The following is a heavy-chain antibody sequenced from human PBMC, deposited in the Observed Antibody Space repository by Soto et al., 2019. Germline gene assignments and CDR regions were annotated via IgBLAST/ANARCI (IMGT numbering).Heavy chain of an antibody. CDR2: INPSVGST. CDR3: ARARYYDWCIDL. V-gene: IGHV1-46*01. Sequence: ASVKVSGKASGYTFTSYYMHWVRQAPGQGLEWMGIINPSVGSTSYAQKFQGRVTISVDRSKAQFCLTLTSVAAADTAVYFCARARYYDWCIDLWGLGTPVTVSS. D-gene: IGHD3-22*01. CDR1: GYTFTSYY. J-gene: IGHJ5*02.